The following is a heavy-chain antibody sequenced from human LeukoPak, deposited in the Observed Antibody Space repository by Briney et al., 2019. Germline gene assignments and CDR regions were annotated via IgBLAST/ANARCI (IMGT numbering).Heavy chain of an antibody. Sequence: SETLSLTCAVSCGSISSSNWWSWVRQPPGKGLEWIGEIYHSGSTNYNPSLKSRVTISVDKSKNQFSLKLSSVTAADTAVYYCAREKCSSTSCYRRGIDYWGQGTLVTVSS. CDR3: AREKCSSTSCYRRGIDY. CDR1: CGSISSSNW. CDR2: IYHSGST. J-gene: IGHJ4*02. D-gene: IGHD2-2*02. V-gene: IGHV4-4*02.